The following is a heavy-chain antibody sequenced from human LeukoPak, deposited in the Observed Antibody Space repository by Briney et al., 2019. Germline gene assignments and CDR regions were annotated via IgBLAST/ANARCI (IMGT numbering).Heavy chain of an antibody. CDR2: TYNSGST. CDR1: GGSISSYH. CDR3: AGGIFGVVINAFHI. Sequence: SSETLSLTCTVSGGSISSYHWSWIRQPPGKGLEWIGDTYNSGSTNYNPSLKSRVTISADTSKNQFSLKLTSVTAADTAVYYCAGGIFGVVINAFHIWGQGTMVTVSS. D-gene: IGHD3-3*01. V-gene: IGHV4-59*01. J-gene: IGHJ3*02.